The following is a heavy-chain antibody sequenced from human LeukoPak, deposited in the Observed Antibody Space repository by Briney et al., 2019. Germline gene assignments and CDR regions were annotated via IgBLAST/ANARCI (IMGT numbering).Heavy chain of an antibody. D-gene: IGHD3-22*01. Sequence: SETLSLTCAVYGGSFSGYYWSWIRQPPGKGLEWIGEINHSGSTNYNPSLKSRVTISVDTSKNQFSLKLSSVTAADTAVYYCARDNFYDSSGYSLFDYWGQGTLVTVSS. CDR3: ARDNFYDSSGYSLFDY. J-gene: IGHJ4*02. CDR1: GGSFSGYY. V-gene: IGHV4-34*01. CDR2: INHSGST.